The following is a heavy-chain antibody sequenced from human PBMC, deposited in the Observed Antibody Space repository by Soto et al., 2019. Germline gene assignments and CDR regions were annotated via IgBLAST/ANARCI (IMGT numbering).Heavy chain of an antibody. CDR2: INPNSGGT. CDR1: GYTFTGYY. V-gene: IGHV1-2*04. CDR3: ARRGSSSSPDY. J-gene: IGHJ4*02. D-gene: IGHD6-6*01. Sequence: EASVKVSCKASGYTFTGYYMHWVRQAPGQGLEWMGWINPNSGGTNYAQKFQGWVTISADKSISTAYLQWSSLKASDTAMYYCARRGSSSSPDYWGQGTLVTVSS.